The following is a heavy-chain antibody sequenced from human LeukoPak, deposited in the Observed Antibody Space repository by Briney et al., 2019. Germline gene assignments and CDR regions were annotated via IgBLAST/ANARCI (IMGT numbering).Heavy chain of an antibody. Sequence: ASLKVSCKASEYTFTGYYMHWVRQPPGQGLEWMEWINLNSGGTNYAQNFQGRVTMTRDTSISTAYMELSRLRSDDTAVYYCARDRVTTNTPYFDYWGQGTLVTVSS. J-gene: IGHJ4*02. CDR2: INLNSGGT. V-gene: IGHV1-2*02. CDR1: EYTFTGYY. CDR3: ARDRVTTNTPYFDY. D-gene: IGHD4-17*01.